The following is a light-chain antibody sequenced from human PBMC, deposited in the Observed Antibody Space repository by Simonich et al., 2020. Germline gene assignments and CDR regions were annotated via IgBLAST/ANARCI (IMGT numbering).Light chain of an antibody. V-gene: IGLV2-14*01. CDR2: DVS. Sequence: QSALTQPASVSGSPGQSITISCTGTSSDVGGYNYVSWYQQHPGKAPKLMIYDVSKRPSGVSIRFSGSKSGNTASLTISGLQAEDEADYYCQSYDSSNHWVFGGGTKLTVL. CDR1: SSDVGGYNY. CDR3: QSYDSSNHWV. J-gene: IGLJ3*02.